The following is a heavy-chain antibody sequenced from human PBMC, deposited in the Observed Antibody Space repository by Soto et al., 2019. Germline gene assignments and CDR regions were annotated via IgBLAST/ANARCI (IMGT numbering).Heavy chain of an antibody. J-gene: IGHJ3*02. CDR3: AKDLVSVPITMIVVVRPPPDAFAI. CDR2: ISGSGGST. D-gene: IGHD3-22*01. CDR1: GFTFSSYA. Sequence: GGSLRLSCAASGFTFSSYAMSWVRQAPGKGLEWVSAISGSGGSTYYADSVKGRFTISRDNSKNTLYLQMNSLRAEDTTVYYCAKDLVSVPITMIVVVRPPPDAFAIWGQGTMVTVSS. V-gene: IGHV3-23*01.